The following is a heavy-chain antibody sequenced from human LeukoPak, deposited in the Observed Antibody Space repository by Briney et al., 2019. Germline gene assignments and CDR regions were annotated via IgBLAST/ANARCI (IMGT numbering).Heavy chain of an antibody. J-gene: IGHJ4*02. V-gene: IGHV4-61*02. CDR1: GGSISSGSYY. Sequence: KTSETLSLTCTVSGGSISSGSYYWSWIRQPAGKGLEWIGCIYTSGSTNYNPSLKSRVTISVDTSKNQFSLKLSSVTAADTAVYYCARVGWGSAPYFDYWGQGNLVTGSS. CDR2: IYTSGST. D-gene: IGHD3-16*01. CDR3: ARVGWGSAPYFDY.